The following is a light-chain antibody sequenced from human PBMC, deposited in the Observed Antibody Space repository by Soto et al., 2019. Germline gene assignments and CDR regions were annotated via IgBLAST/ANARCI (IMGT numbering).Light chain of an antibody. V-gene: IGLV2-11*01. J-gene: IGLJ1*01. CDR2: DVA. Sequence: QSALTQPRSVSGSPGQSVTISCTGTSSDAHDYNYVSWHQRQPGRAPQLIIDDVAHRPSGAADRFSGCKSRYTASLTISGLQAEDEADYYRCTYASNYAFFYGTGT. CDR3: CTYASNYAFF. CDR1: SSDAHDYNY.